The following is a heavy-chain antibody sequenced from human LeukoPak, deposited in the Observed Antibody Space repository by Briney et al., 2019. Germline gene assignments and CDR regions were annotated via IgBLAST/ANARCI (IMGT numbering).Heavy chain of an antibody. Sequence: VASVKVSCKASGYTFTDYYLHWVRQAPGQGLEWMGWIHPPSGGTNYAEKLQGRVTMTRDTSISTAYTELSRLTSDDAGVYYCVRDPGWLQVDYWGQGTMLTVSS. J-gene: IGHJ4*02. D-gene: IGHD5-24*01. CDR3: VRDPGWLQVDY. V-gene: IGHV1-2*02. CDR2: IHPPSGGT. CDR1: GYTFTDYY.